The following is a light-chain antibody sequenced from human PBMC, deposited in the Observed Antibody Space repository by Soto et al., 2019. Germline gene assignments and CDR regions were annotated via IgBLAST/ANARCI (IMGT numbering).Light chain of an antibody. Sequence: EIVMTQSPVTLSVSPGERATLSCRASQSVTSSYLAWYQQKPPQAPRLLLYGASIRTSGIPDRFSSSGSETDFSLTISSLQIEDFALYYCQQSNNWPPLTFGGGTKVDIK. CDR2: GAS. J-gene: IGKJ4*01. V-gene: IGKV3D-15*01. CDR3: QQSNNWPPLT. CDR1: QSVTSSY.